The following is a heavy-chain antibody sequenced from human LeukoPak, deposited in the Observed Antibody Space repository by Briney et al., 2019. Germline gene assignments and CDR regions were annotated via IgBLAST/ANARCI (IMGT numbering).Heavy chain of an antibody. CDR3: ARGMYSSSRLVYYYMDV. CDR2: IYYSGST. Sequence: SETLSLTCTVSGGSISRYYWSRIRQPPGKGLEWIGYIYYSGSTNYNTSLKSRVTISADTSKNQFSLKLSSVTAADTAVYYCARGMYSSSRLVYYYMDVWGKGTTVTVSS. CDR1: GGSISRYY. J-gene: IGHJ6*03. V-gene: IGHV4-59*01. D-gene: IGHD6-6*01.